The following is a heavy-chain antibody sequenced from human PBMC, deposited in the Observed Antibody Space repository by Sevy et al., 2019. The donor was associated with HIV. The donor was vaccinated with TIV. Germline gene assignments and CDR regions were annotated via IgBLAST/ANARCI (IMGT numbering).Heavy chain of an antibody. D-gene: IGHD4-17*01. Sequence: GGSLRLSCAASGFTFSSYAMSWVRQAPGKGLEWVSAISGSGGSTYYADSVKGRFTISRDNSKNTLYLQMNSLRAEDKAVYYCAKDDYGDYFFLWYWGQGTLVTVSS. CDR1: GFTFSSYA. CDR2: ISGSGGST. V-gene: IGHV3-23*01. J-gene: IGHJ4*02. CDR3: AKDDYGDYFFLWY.